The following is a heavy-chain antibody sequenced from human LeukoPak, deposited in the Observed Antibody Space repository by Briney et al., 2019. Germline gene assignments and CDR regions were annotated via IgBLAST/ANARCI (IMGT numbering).Heavy chain of an antibody. J-gene: IGHJ5*02. Sequence: GGSLRLSCAASGFTFSSYSMNWVRQAPGEGLEWVSSISSSSSYIYYADSVKGRFTISRDNAKNSLYLQMNSLRAEDTAVYYSARDAYSSGWYPNWFDPWGQGTLVTVSS. V-gene: IGHV3-21*01. CDR2: ISSSSSYI. CDR3: ARDAYSSGWYPNWFDP. CDR1: GFTFSSYS. D-gene: IGHD6-19*01.